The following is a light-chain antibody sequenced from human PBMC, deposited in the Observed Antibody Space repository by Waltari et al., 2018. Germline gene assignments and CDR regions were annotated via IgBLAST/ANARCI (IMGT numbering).Light chain of an antibody. CDR3: QQYYSTPLT. CDR2: WAS. J-gene: IGKJ4*01. Sequence: DIQMTQSPSTLSASVGDRVTITSRASQSVLYSSNNKNHLAWYQQKPGQPPKLLIYWASTRESGVPDRFSGSGSGTDFTLTISSLQAEDVAVYYCQQYYSTPLTFGGGTKVEIK. CDR1: QSVLYSSNNKNH. V-gene: IGKV4-1*01.